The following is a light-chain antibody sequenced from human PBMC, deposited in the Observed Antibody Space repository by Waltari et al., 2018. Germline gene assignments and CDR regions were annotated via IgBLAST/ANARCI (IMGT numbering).Light chain of an antibody. CDR1: QSISTY. CDR2: AAS. Sequence: DIQMTQSPSSLSASVGDRVTITCRASQSISTYLNWYQQKPGKAPKLLIYAASNLQCGVPSRFSGSRSGTDFTLSISSLQPEDFATYYCQQNYYTPWTFGQGTKVEI. CDR3: QQNYYTPWT. V-gene: IGKV1-39*01. J-gene: IGKJ1*01.